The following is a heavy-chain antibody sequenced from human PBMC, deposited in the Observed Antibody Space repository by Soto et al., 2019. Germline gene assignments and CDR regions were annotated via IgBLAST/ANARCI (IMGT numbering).Heavy chain of an antibody. J-gene: IGHJ4*02. Sequence: SQAVSLTCAISGDSVSRNNAAWNWIRQSPSRGLEWLGRTYYRSRWYNEYTVSMKSRITVNPDTSKNQFSLQLNSVTPEDTAVYYCARESSGLWDYWGQGTLVTSPQ. CDR3: ARESSGLWDY. V-gene: IGHV6-1*01. D-gene: IGHD3-16*01. CDR2: TYYRSRWYN. CDR1: GDSVSRNNAA.